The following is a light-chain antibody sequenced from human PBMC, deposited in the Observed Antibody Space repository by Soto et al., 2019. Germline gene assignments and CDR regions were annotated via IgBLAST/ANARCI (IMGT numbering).Light chain of an antibody. CDR1: QSVSTY. V-gene: IGKV3-11*01. J-gene: IGKJ2*01. CDR3: QQRTNWPPEYT. Sequence: EIVLTQSPATLSLSPGERATLSCRDSQSVSTYLAWYQQKPGQAPRLLIYDASNRATGIPARFSGGGSGTDFTLTISSLEPEDFAIYYCQQRTNWPPEYTFGPGTKLEIK. CDR2: DAS.